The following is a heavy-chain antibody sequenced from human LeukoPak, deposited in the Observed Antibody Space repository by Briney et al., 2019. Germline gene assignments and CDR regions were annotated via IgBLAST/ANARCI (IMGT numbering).Heavy chain of an antibody. CDR3: ARDISRGWPFDY. D-gene: IGHD6-19*01. CDR2: ISAYNANT. J-gene: IGHJ4*02. Sequence: ASVKVSCKASGYTFISYGISWVRQAPGQGLEWVGWISAYNANTESAQKLQGRVTMTTDTSTSAAYMELRSLRSDDTAVYYCARDISRGWPFDYWGQGTLVTVSS. V-gene: IGHV1-18*01. CDR1: GYTFISYG.